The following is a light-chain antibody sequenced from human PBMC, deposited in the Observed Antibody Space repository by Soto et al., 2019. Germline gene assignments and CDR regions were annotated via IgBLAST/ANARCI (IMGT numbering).Light chain of an antibody. CDR3: SSYTSSSTLV. J-gene: IGLJ2*01. CDR1: SSDVGGYNY. V-gene: IGLV2-14*03. Sequence: QYALTQPASVSGSPGQSITISCTGTSSDVGGYNYVSWYQQHPGKAPKLMIYDVSNRPSGVSNRFSGSKSGNTAYLTISGLQAEDEADYYCSSYTSSSTLVFGGGPKVTVL. CDR2: DVS.